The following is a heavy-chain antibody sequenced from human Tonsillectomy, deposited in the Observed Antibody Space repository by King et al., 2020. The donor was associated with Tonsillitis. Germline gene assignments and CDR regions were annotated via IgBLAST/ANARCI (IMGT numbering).Heavy chain of an antibody. CDR2: ITGSGGST. D-gene: IGHD3-3*01. CDR3: AKDRDTFFDFWSGYSDFDY. CDR1: GFIFTSYA. J-gene: IGHJ4*02. V-gene: IGHV3-23*04. Sequence: VKLVESGGGLVQPGGSLRLSCAASGFIFTSYAMSWVRQAPGKGLEWVSTITGSGGSTYYADSVQGRFTISRDNSKDTLYLQMSGLRAEDTAVYYCAKDRDTFFDFWSGYSDFDYWGQGTLVTVSS.